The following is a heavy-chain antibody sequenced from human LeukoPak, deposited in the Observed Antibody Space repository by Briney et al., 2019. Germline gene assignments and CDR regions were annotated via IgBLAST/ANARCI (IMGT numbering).Heavy chain of an antibody. CDR3: ARSYSSGWYNDC. CDR1: GFTFSDYY. Sequence: PGGSLRLSCAASGFTFSDYYMSWIRQAPGKGLERVSYISSSGSTIYYADSVKGRFTISRDNAKNSLYLQMNSLRAEDTAVYYCARSYSSGWYNDCWGQGTLVTVSS. V-gene: IGHV3-11*01. CDR2: ISSSGSTI. J-gene: IGHJ4*02. D-gene: IGHD6-19*01.